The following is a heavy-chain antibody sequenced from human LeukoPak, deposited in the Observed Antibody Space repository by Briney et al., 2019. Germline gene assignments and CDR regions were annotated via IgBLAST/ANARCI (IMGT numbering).Heavy chain of an antibody. CDR3: ARLGYYDTRYYFDY. V-gene: IGHV4-34*01. D-gene: IGHD3-22*01. Sequence: PSETPSLTCAVYGGSFSGYYWSWIRQPPGKGLEWIGEINHSGSTNYNPSLKSRVTISVDTSKNQFSLKLSSVTAADTAVYYCARLGYYDTRYYFDYWGQGTLVTVSS. J-gene: IGHJ4*02. CDR1: GGSFSGYY. CDR2: INHSGST.